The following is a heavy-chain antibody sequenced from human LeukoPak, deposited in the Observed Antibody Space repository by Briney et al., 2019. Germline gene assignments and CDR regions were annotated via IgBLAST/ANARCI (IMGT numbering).Heavy chain of an antibody. D-gene: IGHD3-16*01. CDR1: GFNFSSYW. CDR2: INSDESST. J-gene: IGHJ4*02. CDR3: ARARSGDFDY. Sequence: GGSLRLSCAASGFNFSSYWMHWVRQAPGKGLVWVSGINSDESSTNYADSVKGRFTISRDNAKNTLYLQMTSLRAEGTAVYYCARARSGDFDYWGQGTLVTVSS. V-gene: IGHV3-74*01.